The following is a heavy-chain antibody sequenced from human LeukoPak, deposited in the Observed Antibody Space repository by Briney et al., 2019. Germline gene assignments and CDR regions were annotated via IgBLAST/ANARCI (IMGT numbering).Heavy chain of an antibody. J-gene: IGHJ4*02. Sequence: SGGSLRLSCAASGFTFSSYAMSWVRQAPGKGLEWVSVIYRGGSTYYADSVKGRFTMSRDNSKNTVYLQMDSLRAEDTALYYCARDRGAAAGNWGQGTLVTVSS. V-gene: IGHV3-53*01. CDR1: GFTFSSYA. CDR2: IYRGGST. D-gene: IGHD6-13*01. CDR3: ARDRGAAAGN.